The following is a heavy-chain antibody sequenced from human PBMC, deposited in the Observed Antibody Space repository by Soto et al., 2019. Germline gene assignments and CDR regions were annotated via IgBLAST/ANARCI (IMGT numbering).Heavy chain of an antibody. J-gene: IGHJ4*02. CDR1: GFTVSSNY. CDR2: IYSGGST. Sequence: GGSLRLSCAASGFTVSSNYMSWVRQAPGKGLEWVSVIYSGGSTYYADSVKGRFTISRDNSKNTLYLQMNSLRAEDTAVYYCARDRGGYCSGGSCSRLDYWGQGTLVTVSS. CDR3: ARDRGGYCSGGSCSRLDY. V-gene: IGHV3-66*01. D-gene: IGHD2-15*01.